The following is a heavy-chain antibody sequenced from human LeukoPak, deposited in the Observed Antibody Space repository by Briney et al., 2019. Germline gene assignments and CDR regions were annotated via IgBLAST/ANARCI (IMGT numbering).Heavy chain of an antibody. CDR3: ARDSWFRSFDI. J-gene: IGHJ3*02. Sequence: SETLSLTCTVSGGSISSYYWSWIRQPPGKGLEWIGYIYYSGSTNYNPSLKSRVTISVDTSKNQFSLKLSSVTAADTAVYYCARDSWFRSFDIWGQGTMVTVSS. D-gene: IGHD3-10*01. V-gene: IGHV4-59*01. CDR2: IYYSGST. CDR1: GGSISSYY.